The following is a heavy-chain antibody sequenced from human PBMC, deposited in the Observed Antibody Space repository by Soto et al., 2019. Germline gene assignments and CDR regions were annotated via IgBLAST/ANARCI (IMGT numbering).Heavy chain of an antibody. Sequence: QVQLVESGGGVVQPGRSLRLSCAASGFTFSSYGMHWVRQAPGKGLEWVAVISYDGSNKYYADSVKGRFTISRDNSKNTLYLQMNSLRAEDTAVYYCANPIQREQWLTLDYWGQGTLVTVSS. CDR1: GFTFSSYG. D-gene: IGHD6-19*01. CDR2: ISYDGSNK. CDR3: ANPIQREQWLTLDY. J-gene: IGHJ4*02. V-gene: IGHV3-30*18.